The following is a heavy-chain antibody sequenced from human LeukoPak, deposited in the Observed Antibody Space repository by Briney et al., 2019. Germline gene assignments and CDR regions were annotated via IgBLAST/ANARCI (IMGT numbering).Heavy chain of an antibody. CDR1: GGSISSTTYY. CDR2: IFRTGST. D-gene: IGHD3-10*01. CDR3: ARRVGFYGSGSLNYFDP. Sequence: SETLSLTCTVSGGSISSTTYYWDWIRQPPGKGLEWIGSIFRTGSTYYSASLKSRVSISVDTSKNHIALKVTSVTAADTAVYFCARRVGFYGSGSLNYFDPWGQGILVSVSS. V-gene: IGHV4-39*02. J-gene: IGHJ5*01.